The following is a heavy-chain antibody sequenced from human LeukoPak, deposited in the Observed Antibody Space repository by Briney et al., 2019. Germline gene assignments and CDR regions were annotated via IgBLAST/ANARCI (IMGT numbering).Heavy chain of an antibody. CDR3: ARLRDGYTWDY. J-gene: IGHJ4*02. CDR1: GYSISSGYY. CDR2: IHHSGST. Sequence: PSETLSLTXTVSGYSISSGYYWGWIRQPPGKGLEWIGSIHHSGSTHKNPSLKSRVAISADTSKKQFSLKSSSVTAADTAVYYCARLRDGYTWDYWGQGTLVTVSS. D-gene: IGHD5-24*01. V-gene: IGHV4-38-2*02.